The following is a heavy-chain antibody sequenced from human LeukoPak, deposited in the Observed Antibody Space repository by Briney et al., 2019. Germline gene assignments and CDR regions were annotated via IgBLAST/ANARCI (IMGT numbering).Heavy chain of an antibody. Sequence: SETLSLTCTVSGGSISSYYWSWIRQPPGKGLEWIGYIYYSGSTNYNPPLKSRVTISVDTSKNQFSLKLSSVTAADTAVYYCARDPGCSGGSCYSGWFDPRGQGTLVTVSS. CDR1: GGSISSYY. CDR2: IYYSGST. D-gene: IGHD2-15*01. J-gene: IGHJ5*02. CDR3: ARDPGCSGGSCYSGWFDP. V-gene: IGHV4-59*01.